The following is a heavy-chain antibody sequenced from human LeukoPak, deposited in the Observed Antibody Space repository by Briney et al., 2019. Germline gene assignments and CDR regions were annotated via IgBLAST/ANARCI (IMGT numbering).Heavy chain of an antibody. D-gene: IGHD1-1*01. Sequence: ASVKVSCKASGGTFSSYAISWVRQAPGQGLEWMGGIIPILGTANYAQKFQGRVTITTDESTSTAYMELSSLRSEDTAVYYCARSRAGTLGGGDYWGQGTLVTVSS. CDR3: ARSRAGTLGGGDY. CDR2: IIPILGTA. J-gene: IGHJ4*02. V-gene: IGHV1-69*05. CDR1: GGTFSSYA.